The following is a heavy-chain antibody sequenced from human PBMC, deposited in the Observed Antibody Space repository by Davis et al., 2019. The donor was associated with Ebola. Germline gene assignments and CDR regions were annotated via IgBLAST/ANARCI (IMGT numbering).Heavy chain of an antibody. CDR3: ARDLYYYGSGSPPGY. Sequence: AASVKVSCKASGGTFSSYAISWVRQAPGQGLEWMGGIIPIFGTANYTQKFQGRVTITADQSTSTAYMELSSLRSEDTAVYYCARDLYYYGSGSPPGYWGQGTLVTVSS. CDR2: IIPIFGTA. D-gene: IGHD3-10*01. V-gene: IGHV1-69*13. J-gene: IGHJ4*02. CDR1: GGTFSSYA.